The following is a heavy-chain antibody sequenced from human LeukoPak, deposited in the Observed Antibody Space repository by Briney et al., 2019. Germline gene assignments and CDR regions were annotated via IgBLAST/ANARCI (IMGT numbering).Heavy chain of an antibody. V-gene: IGHV3-30*04. D-gene: IGHD2-8*01. Sequence: PGGSLRLSCAASGFTFSSYAMRWVRQAPGKGLEWVAVISYDGSNKYYADSVKGRFTISRDNSKNTLYLQMNSLRAEDTAVYYCARVMRLYYMDVWGKGTTVTISS. J-gene: IGHJ6*03. CDR3: ARVMRLYYMDV. CDR2: ISYDGSNK. CDR1: GFTFSSYA.